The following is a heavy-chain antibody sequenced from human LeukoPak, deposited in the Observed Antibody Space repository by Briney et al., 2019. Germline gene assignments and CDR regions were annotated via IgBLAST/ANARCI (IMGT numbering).Heavy chain of an antibody. CDR3: ARVSKGKLRFLEWCRYYYYYMDV. CDR1: GFSLSHYG. Sequence: GGSLRLSCAASGFSLSHYGIHWVRQAPGKGLEWVAFLPYDGSKIYYRDSVKGRFTISRDNSKNTLYLQMNSLRAEDTAVYYCARVSKGKLRFLEWCRYYYYYMDVWGKGTTVTVSS. D-gene: IGHD3-3*01. J-gene: IGHJ6*03. CDR2: LPYDGSKI. V-gene: IGHV3-30*02.